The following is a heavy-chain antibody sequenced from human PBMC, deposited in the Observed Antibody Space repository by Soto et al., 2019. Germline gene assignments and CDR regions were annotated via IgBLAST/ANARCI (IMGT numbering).Heavy chain of an antibody. V-gene: IGHV3-74*01. CDR1: GFTFSHHW. D-gene: IGHD1-26*01. CDR2: FNTDGSTT. J-gene: IGHJ4*02. CDR3: LGTGSNSY. Sequence: EVQLVESGGGYVQPGGSLRLSCAASGFTFSHHWMHWVRQAPGKGLVWVSRFNTDGSTTTYADSVKGRFTISRDNAKNTFHLRMNSLRADDTAIYYCLGTGSNSYWGQGTLVTVSS.